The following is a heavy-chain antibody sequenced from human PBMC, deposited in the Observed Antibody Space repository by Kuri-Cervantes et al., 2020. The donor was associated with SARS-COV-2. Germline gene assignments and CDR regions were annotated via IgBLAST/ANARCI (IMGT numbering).Heavy chain of an antibody. CDR2: ISSSVSTI. D-gene: IGHD4-17*01. CDR3: ATALAVTMNWFDP. J-gene: IGHJ5*02. CDR1: GFTFSDYS. V-gene: IGHV3-11*01. Sequence: GGSLRLSCAASGFTFSDYSMSWIRQAPGKGLEWISYISSSVSTIYYADSVKGRFTISRDNAKNSLYLQMNSLRAEDTAVYYCATALAVTMNWFDPWGQGTLVTVSS.